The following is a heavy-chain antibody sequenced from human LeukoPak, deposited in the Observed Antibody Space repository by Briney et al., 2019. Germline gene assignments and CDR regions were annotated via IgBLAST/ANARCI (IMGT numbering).Heavy chain of an antibody. D-gene: IGHD4-17*01. J-gene: IGHJ5*02. Sequence: ASVKVSCKASEYTFTGYYMHWVRQAPGQGLEWMGRINPNSGGTNYAQKFQGRVTMTRDTSISTAYMELSRLRSDDTAVYYCARVGHTVTSLVGTGRFDPWGQGTLVTVSS. V-gene: IGHV1-2*06. CDR2: INPNSGGT. CDR3: ARVGHTVTSLVGTGRFDP. CDR1: EYTFTGYY.